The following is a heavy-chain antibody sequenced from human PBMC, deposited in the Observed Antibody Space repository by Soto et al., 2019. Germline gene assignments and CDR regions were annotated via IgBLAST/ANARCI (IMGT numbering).Heavy chain of an antibody. CDR3: ARDRSEMVRGVIYNWFDP. V-gene: IGHV4-30-4*08. D-gene: IGHD3-10*01. CDR1: GGSISSGGYY. J-gene: IGHJ5*02. CDR2: IYYSGST. Sequence: PSETLSLTCTVSGGSISSGGYYWSWIRQHPGKGLEWIGYIYYSGSTYYDPSLKSRVTISVDTSKNQFSLKLSSVTAADTAVYYCARDRSEMVRGVIYNWFDPWGHGSLVTVSS.